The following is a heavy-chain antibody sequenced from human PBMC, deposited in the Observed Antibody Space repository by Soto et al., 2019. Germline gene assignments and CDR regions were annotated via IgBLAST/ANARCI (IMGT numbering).Heavy chain of an antibody. CDR1: GFTFSNYA. CDR2: ISGGGGST. CDR3: AKEGAIAPLGSGYEK. J-gene: IGHJ4*02. D-gene: IGHD2-2*01. V-gene: IGHV3-23*01. Sequence: EVQLLESGGGLVQPGGSLRLPCAASGFTFSNYAMAWVRQAPGKGLEWVSAISGGGGSTYYADSVRGRFTISRDNSKNILFLQMNSLRADDTAVYYCAKEGAIAPLGSGYEKWGQGALVTVSS.